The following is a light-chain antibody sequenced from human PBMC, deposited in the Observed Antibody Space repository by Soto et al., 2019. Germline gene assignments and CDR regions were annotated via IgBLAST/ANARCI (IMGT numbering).Light chain of an antibody. CDR2: DAS. J-gene: IGKJ3*01. CDR3: QQRSNWPQT. Sequence: EIVLTQSPATLSLSPGERATLSCRASQSVSSYLAWYQQKPGQAPRLLIYDASNRATGIPARFSGSGSGTDFTLPISSLEPEDFAVDYCQQRSNWPQTFGPGTKVDIK. CDR1: QSVSSY. V-gene: IGKV3-11*01.